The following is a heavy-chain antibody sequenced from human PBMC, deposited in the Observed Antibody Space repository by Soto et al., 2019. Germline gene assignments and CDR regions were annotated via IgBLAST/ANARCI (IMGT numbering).Heavy chain of an antibody. CDR1: GFTFSSYA. CDR2: ISYDGSNK. Sequence: GGSLRLSCAASGFTFSSYAMHWVRQAPGKGLEWVAVISYDGSNKYYADSVKGRFTISRDNSKNTLYLQMNSLRAEDTAVYYCARDHIVLMVYAPEEYYYYGMDVWGQGTTVTVSS. V-gene: IGHV3-30-3*01. D-gene: IGHD2-8*01. CDR3: ARDHIVLMVYAPEEYYYYGMDV. J-gene: IGHJ6*02.